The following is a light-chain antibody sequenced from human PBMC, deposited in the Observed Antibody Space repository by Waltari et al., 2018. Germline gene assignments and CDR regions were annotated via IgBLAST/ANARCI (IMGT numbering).Light chain of an antibody. CDR1: QSLVHTDGNTY. CDR2: KLX. Sequence: DVVMTQSPLSLPVTLGQPASISCRSSQSLVHTDGNTYLNWFQQRPGQPPRRSIYKLXRXXXXXXDXFXGRXSGTXXTLKISRVEAEXXXXXYCMQGSHWPRTFGQGTKLEI. CDR3: MQGSHWPRT. V-gene: IGKV2-30*02. J-gene: IGKJ2*01.